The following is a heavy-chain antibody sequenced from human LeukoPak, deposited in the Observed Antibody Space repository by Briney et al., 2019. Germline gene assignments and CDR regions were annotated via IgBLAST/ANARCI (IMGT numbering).Heavy chain of an antibody. CDR3: FHDFGDFRTDL. J-gene: IGHJ5*02. Sequence: ASVKVSCKASGYTFTSYAMHWVRQAPGQRLEWMGWINAGNGNTKYSQKFQGRVTITRDTSASTAYMELSSLRSEDTAVYYCFHDFGDFRTDLWGQGTLVTVSS. CDR1: GYTFTSYA. V-gene: IGHV1-3*01. D-gene: IGHD4-17*01. CDR2: INAGNGNT.